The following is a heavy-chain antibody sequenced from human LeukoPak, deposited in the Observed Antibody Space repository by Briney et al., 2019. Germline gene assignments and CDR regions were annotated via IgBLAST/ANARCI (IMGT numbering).Heavy chain of an antibody. J-gene: IGHJ6*03. CDR3: ARAIRIVATISYYYYYYMDV. CDR2: ISYDGSNK. Sequence: PGGSLRLSCAASGFTFSSYAMHWVRQAPGKGLEWVAVISYDGSNKYYADSVKGRFTISRDNSKNTLYLQMNSLRAEDTAVYYCARAIRIVATISYYYYYYMDVWGKGTTVTVFS. CDR1: GFTFSSYA. V-gene: IGHV3-30*04. D-gene: IGHD5-12*01.